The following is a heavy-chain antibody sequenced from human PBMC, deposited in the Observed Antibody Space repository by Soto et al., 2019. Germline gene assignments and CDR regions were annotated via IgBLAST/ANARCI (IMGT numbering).Heavy chain of an antibody. CDR2: ISYDGSNK. J-gene: IGHJ6*02. CDR3: ARDRVGLERRGSYYYYGMDV. CDR1: GFTFSSYA. Sequence: QVQLVESGGGVVQPGRSLRLSCAASGFTFSSYAMHWVRQAPGKGLEWVAVISYDGSNKYYADSVKGRFTISRDNSKNTLYLQMNSLRAEDTAVYYCARDRVGLERRGSYYYYGMDVWGQGTTVTVSS. V-gene: IGHV3-30-3*01. D-gene: IGHD1-1*01.